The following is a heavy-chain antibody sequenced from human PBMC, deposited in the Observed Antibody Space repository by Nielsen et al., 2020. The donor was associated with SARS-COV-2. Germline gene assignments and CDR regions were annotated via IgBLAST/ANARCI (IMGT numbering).Heavy chain of an antibody. Sequence: GSPRLSCAVSGGSISSSNWWSWVRQPPGKGLEWIGEIYHSGSTNYNPSLKSRVTISVDKSKNQFSLKLSSVTAADTAVYYCARTTAGSGWAGVDYWGQGTLVTVSS. V-gene: IGHV4-4*02. J-gene: IGHJ4*02. CDR1: GGSISSSNW. CDR2: IYHSGST. CDR3: ARTTAGSGWAGVDY. D-gene: IGHD6-19*01.